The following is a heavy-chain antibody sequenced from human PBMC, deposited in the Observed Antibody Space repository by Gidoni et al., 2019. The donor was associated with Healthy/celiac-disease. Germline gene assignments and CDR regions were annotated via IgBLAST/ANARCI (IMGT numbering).Heavy chain of an antibody. J-gene: IGHJ4*02. CDR1: GVTFSSYA. CDR3: ARDSWAVTLGGAEY. V-gene: IGHV3-30*01. Sequence: QVQLVESGGGVVQPGRSMRLSCAASGVTFSSYAMHWVRQAPGKGLEWVAVISYDGSNKYYADSVKGRFTISRDNSKNTLYLQMNSLRAEDTAVYYCARDSWAVTLGGAEYWGQGTLVTVSS. D-gene: IGHD4-4*01. CDR2: ISYDGSNK.